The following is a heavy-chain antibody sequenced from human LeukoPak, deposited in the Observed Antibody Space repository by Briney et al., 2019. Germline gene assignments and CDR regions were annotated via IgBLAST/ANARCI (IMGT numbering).Heavy chain of an antibody. CDR2: ISSSGSTI. CDR1: GFTFSSYA. V-gene: IGHV3-48*04. D-gene: IGHD2-15*01. J-gene: IGHJ4*02. CDR3: ARRYCSGGSCYTFDY. Sequence: PGGSLRLSCAASGFTFSSYAMNWVRQAPGKGLEWVSYISSSGSTIYYADSVKGRFTISRDNAKNSLYLQMNSLRAEDTAVYYCARRYCSGGSCYTFDYWGQGTLVTVSS.